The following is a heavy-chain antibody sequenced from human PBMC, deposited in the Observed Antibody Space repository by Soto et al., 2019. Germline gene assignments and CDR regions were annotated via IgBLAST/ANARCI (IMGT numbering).Heavy chain of an antibody. J-gene: IGHJ4*02. CDR3: AKAGEGDSSGYYDETLYYFDY. CDR1: GFTFSSYA. V-gene: IGHV3-23*01. CDR2: ISGSGGST. D-gene: IGHD3-22*01. Sequence: GGSLRLSCAASGFTFSSYAMSWVRQAPGKGLEWVSAISGSGGSTYYADSVKGRFTISRDNSKNTLYLQMNSLRAEDTAVYYCAKAGEGDSSGYYDETLYYFDYWGQGTLVTVSS.